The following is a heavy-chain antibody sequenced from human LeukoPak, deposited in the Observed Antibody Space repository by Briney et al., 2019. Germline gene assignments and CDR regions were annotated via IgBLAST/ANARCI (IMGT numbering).Heavy chain of an antibody. Sequence: SETLSLTCTVSGDSMSSYHWTWIRQSPGKGLEWIGYISYSGSTNSNPSLKSRVTMSVDTSKNQFSLKLNSVTAADTAVYYCARSIILVRGIIYFFYYYMDVWGKGTTVTVSS. D-gene: IGHD3-10*01. V-gene: IGHV4-59*01. CDR2: ISYSGST. J-gene: IGHJ6*03. CDR3: ARSIILVRGIIYFFYYYMDV. CDR1: GDSMSSYH.